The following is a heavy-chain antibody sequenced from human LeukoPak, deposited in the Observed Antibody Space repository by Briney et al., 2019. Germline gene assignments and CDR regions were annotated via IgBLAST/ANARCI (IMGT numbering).Heavy chain of an antibody. Sequence: SETLSLTCTISGGSIYINNYYWVWIRQPPGEGLEWIASMYHSWSTYYNPSLKSRVSMALDTSKNQFSLKLSSVTAADTAVYYCARAAGGWDKYYYYYIDVWGKGTTVTASS. V-gene: IGHV4-39*07. J-gene: IGHJ6*03. D-gene: IGHD1-26*01. CDR1: GGSIYINNYY. CDR3: ARAAGGWDKYYYYYIDV. CDR2: MYHSWST.